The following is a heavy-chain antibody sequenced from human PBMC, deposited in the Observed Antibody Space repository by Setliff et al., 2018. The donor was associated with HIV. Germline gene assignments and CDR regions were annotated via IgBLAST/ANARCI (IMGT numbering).Heavy chain of an antibody. D-gene: IGHD3-10*01. CDR3: ARDTTYYYGSGSHH. CDR2: ISSSGSTI. Sequence: GESLKISCAASGFTFSDYYMSWIRQAPGKGLEWVSYISSSGSTIYYADSVKGRFTISRDNAKNSLYLQMNSLRAEDTAVYYCARDTTYYYGSGSHHWGQGTLVTVSS. CDR1: GFTFSDYY. V-gene: IGHV3-11*04. J-gene: IGHJ4*02.